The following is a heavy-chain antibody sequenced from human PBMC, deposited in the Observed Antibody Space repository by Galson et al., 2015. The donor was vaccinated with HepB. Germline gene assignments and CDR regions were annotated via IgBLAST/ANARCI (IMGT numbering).Heavy chain of an antibody. Sequence: SLRLSCAASEFILSMYWMNWVRQAPGKGLEWVANIKEDGSEKNYVDSVKGRFTTSRDNAKNSLYLQMNSLRAEDTAIYYCARVKRGEWYSFYYYGTDVWGQGTTVTVSS. V-gene: IGHV3-7*05. CDR1: EFILSMYW. J-gene: IGHJ6*02. CDR2: IKEDGSEK. D-gene: IGHD3-10*01. CDR3: ARVKRGEWYSFYYYGTDV.